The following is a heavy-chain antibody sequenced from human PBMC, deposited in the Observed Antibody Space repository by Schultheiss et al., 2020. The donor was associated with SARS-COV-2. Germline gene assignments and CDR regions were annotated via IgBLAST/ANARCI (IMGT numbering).Heavy chain of an antibody. CDR2: ISYSEYT. Sequence: SETLSLTCTVSNGSISGYYWNWIRQPPGKRPEWIAYISYSEYTNYHPSLKSRVTISLDTSKNQFSLKLSSVTAADTAVYYCARNFDYWGQGTLVTVSS. CDR1: NGSISGYY. CDR3: ARNFDY. J-gene: IGHJ4*02. V-gene: IGHV4-59*08.